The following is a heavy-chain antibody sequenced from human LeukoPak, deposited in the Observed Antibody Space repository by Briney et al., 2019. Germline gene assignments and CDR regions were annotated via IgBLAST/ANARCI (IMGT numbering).Heavy chain of an antibody. J-gene: IGHJ4*02. D-gene: IGHD3-10*01. CDR1: GFTFSSYW. CDR2: IKQDGSEK. CDR3: ARDTPLLWFGELSWYFDY. V-gene: IGHV3-7*01. Sequence: GSLRLSCAASGFTFSSYWMSWVRQAPGKGLEWVANIKQDGSEKYYVDSVKGRFTISRDNAKNSLYLQMNSLRAEDTAVYYCARDTPLLWFGELSWYFDYWGQGTLVTVSS.